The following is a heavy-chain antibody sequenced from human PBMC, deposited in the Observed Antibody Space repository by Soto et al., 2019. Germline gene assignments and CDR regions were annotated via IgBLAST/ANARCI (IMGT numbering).Heavy chain of an antibody. CDR1: GFTFSSYA. V-gene: IGHV3-23*01. CDR3: ALPITFGTIPFSVVTDV. D-gene: IGHD3-16*01. J-gene: IGHJ6*02. CDR2: ISGSGGST. Sequence: GGSLRLSCAASGFTFSSYAMRWVRQAPGKGLEWVSAISGSGGSTYYADPVKGRFTISRDNSKNTLYLQMNSLRAEDTAVYYCALPITFGTIPFSVVTDVWGQGTTVTVSS.